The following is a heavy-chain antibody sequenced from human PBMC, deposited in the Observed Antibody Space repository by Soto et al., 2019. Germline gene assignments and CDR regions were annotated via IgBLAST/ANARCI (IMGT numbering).Heavy chain of an antibody. V-gene: IGHV5-51*01. D-gene: IGHD6-6*01. CDR2: VFPCDSDT. CDR1: GYSFTSYW. CDR3: PRHSSSSSPDY. J-gene: IGHJ4*02. Sequence: WESLKISCRGSGYSFTSYWIGWVRQMPGQGLEWMGIVFPCDSDTKYSPSFQGQVTISAXXXIXXXHXQXXGLGASDTAMYYCPRHSSSSSPDYWGQGTLVTVSS.